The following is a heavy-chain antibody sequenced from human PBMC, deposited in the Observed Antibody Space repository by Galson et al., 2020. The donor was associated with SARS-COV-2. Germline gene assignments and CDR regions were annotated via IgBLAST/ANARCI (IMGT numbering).Heavy chain of an antibody. V-gene: IGHV4-59*01. CDR3: ARGFDF. J-gene: IGHJ4*02. Sequence: ASETLSLTCTVSGGSISSYYWSWIRQPPGKGLEWIGYIYYSGCTNYNPSLKSRVTISVDTSKNQFSLKLSSVTAADTAVYYCARGFDFWGQGTLVTVAS. CDR2: IYYSGCT. CDR1: GGSISSYY.